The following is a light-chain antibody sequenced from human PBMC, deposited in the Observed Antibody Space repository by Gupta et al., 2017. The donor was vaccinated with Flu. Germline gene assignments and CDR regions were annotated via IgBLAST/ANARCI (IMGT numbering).Light chain of an antibody. Sequence: QKVTPSCSGSNPNIGNNFVSWYQLFPGTAPKLLIYDNNKRPSGIPDRFSGSKSGTSATLGISGLQTGDEADYYCATWDNNLRGVFGGGTKLTVL. CDR2: DNN. J-gene: IGLJ3*02. CDR3: ATWDNNLRGV. CDR1: NPNIGNNF. V-gene: IGLV1-51*01.